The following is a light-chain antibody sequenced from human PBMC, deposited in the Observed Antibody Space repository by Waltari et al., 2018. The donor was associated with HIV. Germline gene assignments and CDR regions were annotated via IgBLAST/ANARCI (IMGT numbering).Light chain of an antibody. CDR2: NTG. J-gene: IGLJ3*02. V-gene: IGLV7-43*01. CDR3: LLYYGGSWV. Sequence: QTVVTQEPSLTVSPGGTVTLPCASTTGPVTSAYYPNWFQQKPGHAPRSLIYNTGNQNSWPPARFSGALLGDKDALTLSGVQAEDEAEYYCLLYYGGSWVFGGGTKLTVL. CDR1: TGPVTSAYY.